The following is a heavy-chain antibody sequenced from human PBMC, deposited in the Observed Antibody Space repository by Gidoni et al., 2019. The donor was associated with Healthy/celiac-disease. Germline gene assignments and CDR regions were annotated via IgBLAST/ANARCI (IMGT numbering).Heavy chain of an antibody. D-gene: IGHD3-22*01. J-gene: IGHJ3*02. CDR1: GFPFSSYA. V-gene: IGHV3-30-3*01. Sequence: QVQLVESGGGVVQPGRSLRLSCAASGFPFSSYAMHWVRQAPGKGLEWVAVISYDGSNKYYADSVKGRFTISRDNSKNTLYLQMNSLRAEDTAVYYCASGYYDSSGYPRADAFDIWGQGTMVTVSS. CDR2: ISYDGSNK. CDR3: ASGYYDSSGYPRADAFDI.